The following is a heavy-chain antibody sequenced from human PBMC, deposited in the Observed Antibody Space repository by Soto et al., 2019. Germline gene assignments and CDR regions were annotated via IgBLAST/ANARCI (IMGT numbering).Heavy chain of an antibody. Sequence: SVKVSCKASGGTFSSYAISWVRQAPGQGLEWKGGIIPIFGTANYAQKFQGRVTITADESTSTAYMEQSSLRSEDTAVYYFARWLGTMVRGAFRNYYYGMDVWGQGTTVTVSS. J-gene: IGHJ6*02. V-gene: IGHV1-69*13. CDR2: IIPIFGTA. CDR1: GGTFSSYA. D-gene: IGHD3-10*01. CDR3: ARWLGTMVRGAFRNYYYGMDV.